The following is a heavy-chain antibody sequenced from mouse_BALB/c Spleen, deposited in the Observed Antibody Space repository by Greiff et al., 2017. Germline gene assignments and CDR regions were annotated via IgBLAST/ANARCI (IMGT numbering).Heavy chain of an antibody. Sequence: QVQLQQPGAELVRPGASVKLSCKASGYTFTSYWINWVKQRPGQGLEWIGNIYPSDSYTNYNQKFKDKATLTVDKSSSTAYMQLSSPTSEDSAVYYCTRYYYGSSFAWFAYWGQGTLVTVSA. CDR2: IYPSDSYT. CDR1: GYTFTSYW. D-gene: IGHD1-1*01. J-gene: IGHJ3*01. V-gene: IGHV1-69*02. CDR3: TRYYYGSSFAWFAY.